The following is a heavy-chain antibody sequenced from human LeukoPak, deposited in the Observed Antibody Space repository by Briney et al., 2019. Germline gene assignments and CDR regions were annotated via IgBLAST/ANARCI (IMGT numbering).Heavy chain of an antibody. CDR2: ISWNSGSI. Sequence: GGSLRLSCAASGFTFDDYAMPWVRQAPGKGLEWVSGISWNSGSIAYADSVKGRFTISRDNAKNSLYLQMNSLRAVDTALYYCAKDALQDYDSTGYFYAFDIWGQGTLVTVSS. CDR3: AKDALQDYDSTGYFYAFDI. D-gene: IGHD3-22*01. CDR1: GFTFDDYA. V-gene: IGHV3-9*01. J-gene: IGHJ3*02.